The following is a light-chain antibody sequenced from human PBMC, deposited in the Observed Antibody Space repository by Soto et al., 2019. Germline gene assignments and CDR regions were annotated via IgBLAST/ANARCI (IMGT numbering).Light chain of an antibody. CDR3: QQYNSWPPWT. V-gene: IGKV3-15*01. CDR1: QSVNTN. J-gene: IGKJ1*01. CDR2: SAS. Sequence: EIVMTQSPATLSLSPGDRATLSCRASQSVNTNLAWYQQKPGQAARLLIYSASARATGIPAKFSGSGSGTEFTLTISGLQSEDFAVYYCQQYNSWPPWTFGQGTRVEIK.